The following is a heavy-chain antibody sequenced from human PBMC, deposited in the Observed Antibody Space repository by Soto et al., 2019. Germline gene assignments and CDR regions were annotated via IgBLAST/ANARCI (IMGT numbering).Heavy chain of an antibody. CDR1: GFTFSSHW. D-gene: IGHD2-8*01. Sequence: EVQVVESGGGLVQPGGSLRLSCAASGFTFSSHWMTWVRQVPGKGLEWVANINQDGSDQYYVDSVKGRVTISRDNAKNSLCLHMNSLRVEDTAVYYCATSMRHTLNPWGHGTLVTVSS. CDR2: INQDGSDQ. CDR3: ATSMRHTLNP. V-gene: IGHV3-7*01. J-gene: IGHJ5*02.